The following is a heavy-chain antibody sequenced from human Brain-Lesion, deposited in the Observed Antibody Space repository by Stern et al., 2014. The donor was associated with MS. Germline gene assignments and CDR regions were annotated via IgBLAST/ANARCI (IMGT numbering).Heavy chain of an antibody. J-gene: IGHJ4*02. CDR1: GYSFTSYW. D-gene: IGHD4-23*01. Sequence: EVHLVESGAEVKKPGESLKISCKGSGYSFTSYWVAWVRQMPGRGLEWMGIIYPRDSDTKYSPSFQGPVPISADKSISTAYLQWSSLKASDTAMYFCARFYSGSFLDYWGQGSLVTVSS. V-gene: IGHV5-51*03. CDR2: IYPRDSDT. CDR3: ARFYSGSFLDY.